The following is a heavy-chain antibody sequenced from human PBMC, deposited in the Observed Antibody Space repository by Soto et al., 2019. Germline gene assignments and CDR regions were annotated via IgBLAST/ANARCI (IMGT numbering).Heavy chain of an antibody. D-gene: IGHD2-8*02. V-gene: IGHV4-59*01. Sequence: SETLSLTCTVSGGSISSYYWSWIRQPPGKGLEWIGYIYYSGSTNYNPSLKSRVAISVDTSKNQFSLKLSSVTAADTAVYYCASGIASGVLDYWGQGTLVTVSS. CDR3: ASGIASGVLDY. CDR2: IYYSGST. CDR1: GGSISSYY. J-gene: IGHJ4*02.